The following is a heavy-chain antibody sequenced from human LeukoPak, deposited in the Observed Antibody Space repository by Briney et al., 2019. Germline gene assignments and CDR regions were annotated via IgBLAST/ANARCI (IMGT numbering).Heavy chain of an antibody. V-gene: IGHV3-74*01. CDR3: ARGPDYTSSPYPY. Sequence: GGSLRLSCAAPGFTFSSHWMHWVRQAPGKGLVWVSRIKSDGSTTNYADSVKGRFTISRDNAKNTLYLQMNSLRVEDTAMYYCARGPDYTSSPYPYWGQGTLVTVSS. J-gene: IGHJ4*02. CDR1: GFTFSSHW. D-gene: IGHD2-2*02. CDR2: IKSDGSTT.